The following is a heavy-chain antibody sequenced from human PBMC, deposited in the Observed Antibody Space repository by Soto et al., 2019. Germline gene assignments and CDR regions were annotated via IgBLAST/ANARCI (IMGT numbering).Heavy chain of an antibody. V-gene: IGHV4-59*01. CDR3: ARGRQQVVNHHAFAI. CDR2: IYYSGFT. J-gene: IGHJ3*02. Sequence: SETLSLTCTVSGGSISSYYWSWIRQPPGKGLEWIGYIYYSGFTNYNPSLKSRVTISVDTSKNQFSLKLSSVTAADTAVYYCARGRQQVVNHHAFAISGQRTMVTGSS. CDR1: GGSISSYY. D-gene: IGHD6-13*01.